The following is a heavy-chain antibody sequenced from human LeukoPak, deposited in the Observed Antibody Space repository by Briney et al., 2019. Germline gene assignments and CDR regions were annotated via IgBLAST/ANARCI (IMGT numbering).Heavy chain of an antibody. CDR3: AKERIGPGSGWYYFDY. CDR2: IWYDGSNK. CDR1: GFTFRNYG. Sequence: PGGSLRLSCAASGFTFRNYGMHWVRQAPGKGLERVAVIWYDGSNKYYTDSVKGRFTISRDNSKNTLYLQMNSLRADDTAVYYCAKERIGPGSGWYYFDYWGQGTLVTVSS. D-gene: IGHD6-19*01. J-gene: IGHJ4*02. V-gene: IGHV3-33*06.